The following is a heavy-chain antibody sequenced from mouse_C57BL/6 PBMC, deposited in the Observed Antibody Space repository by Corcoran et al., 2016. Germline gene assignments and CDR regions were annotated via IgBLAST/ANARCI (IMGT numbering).Heavy chain of an antibody. CDR3: ARSYGYAMDY. J-gene: IGHJ4*01. CDR2: INTYSGVP. CDR1: GYTFSTYG. Sequence: QIQLVQSGPEVKKPGETVKISCKASGYTFSTYGMSWVKQAPGKGLKWMGWINTYSGVPTYADDFKGRFAFSLETSASTAYLQINNLKKEDTATYFCARSYGYAMDYWGQGTSVTVSS. V-gene: IGHV9-3*01. D-gene: IGHD2-2*01.